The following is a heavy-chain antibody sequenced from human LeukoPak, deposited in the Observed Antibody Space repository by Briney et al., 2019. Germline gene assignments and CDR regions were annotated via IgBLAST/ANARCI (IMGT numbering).Heavy chain of an antibody. CDR3: ASSPSAAFNY. V-gene: IGHV4-39*07. D-gene: IGHD6-13*01. J-gene: IGHJ4*02. CDR1: GGSISSSSYY. CDR2: IYYSGST. Sequence: SETLSLTCTVSGGSISSSSYYWGWIRQPPGKGLEWIGSIYYSGSTYYNPSLKSRVTISVDTSKNQFSLKLSSVTAADTAVYYCASSPSAAFNYWGQGTLVTVSS.